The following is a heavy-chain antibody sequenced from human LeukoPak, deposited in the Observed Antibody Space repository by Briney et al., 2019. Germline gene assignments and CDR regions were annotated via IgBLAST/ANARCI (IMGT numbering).Heavy chain of an antibody. J-gene: IGHJ3*02. V-gene: IGHV3-30-3*01. D-gene: IGHD3-3*01. CDR2: ISYDGSNK. CDR1: GFTFSSYA. CDR3: AREPEVITIFGVAEGAFDI. Sequence: GGSLRLSCAASGFTFSSYAMHWVRQAPGKGLEWVAVISYDGSNKYYADSVKGRFTISRDNSKNTLYLQMNSLRAEDTAVYYCAREPEVITIFGVAEGAFDIWGQGTMVTVSS.